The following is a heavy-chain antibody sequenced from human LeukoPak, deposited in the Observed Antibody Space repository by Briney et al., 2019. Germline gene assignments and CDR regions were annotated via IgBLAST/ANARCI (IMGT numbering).Heavy chain of an antibody. D-gene: IGHD2-15*01. CDR3: ARDLAGPKGGY. CDR1: GGSISSSSYY. Sequence: SETLSLTCTVSGGSISSSSYYWGWIRQPPGKGLEWIGSIYCSGSTYYNPSLKSRVTISVDTSKNQFSLKLSSVTAADTAVYYCARDLAGPKGGYWGQGTLVTVSS. J-gene: IGHJ4*02. V-gene: IGHV4-39*02. CDR2: IYCSGST.